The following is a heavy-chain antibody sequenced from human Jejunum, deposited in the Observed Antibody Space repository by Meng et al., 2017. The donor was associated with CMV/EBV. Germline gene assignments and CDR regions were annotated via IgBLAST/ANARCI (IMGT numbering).Heavy chain of an antibody. J-gene: IGHJ4*02. CDR1: GGSMISYY. V-gene: IGHV4-4*07. CDR3: ARLSKDGWSTFDY. CDR2: IYTSGST. D-gene: IGHD6-19*01. Sequence: GQLEGSGPGLVKPSETLSPTCSVAGGSMISYYWSWIRQPAGKGLEWIGHIYTSGSTNYSPSLKSRVTMSLDTAKNQFSLKVSSVTAADTAVYYCARLSKDGWSTFDYWGQGTLVTVPQ.